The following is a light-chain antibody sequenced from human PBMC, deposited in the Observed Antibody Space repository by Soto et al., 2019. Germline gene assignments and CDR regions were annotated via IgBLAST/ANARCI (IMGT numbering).Light chain of an antibody. J-gene: IGLJ1*01. CDR2: EVS. CDR3: NSFTSSSTSYV. CDR1: SSDVGGYNH. Sequence: QSALTQPASVSGSPGKSIAISCTGTSSDVGGYNHVSWYQHYPGKAPKLIIYEVSNRPSGVSNRFSGSKSGNTASLTISGLQADDEAEYYCNSFTSSSTSYVFGTGTKVTVL. V-gene: IGLV2-14*01.